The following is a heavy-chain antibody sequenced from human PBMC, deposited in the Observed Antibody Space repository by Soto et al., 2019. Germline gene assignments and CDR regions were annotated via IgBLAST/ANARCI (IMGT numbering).Heavy chain of an antibody. D-gene: IGHD3-22*01. Sequence: GGSLRLSCAASGFTFSSYWMHWVRQAPGKGLVWVSRINSDGSSTSYADSVKGRFTISRDNAKNTLYLQMNSLRAEDTAVYYCARASYYDSSGYYAYYYYYGMDVWGQGTTVTVSS. J-gene: IGHJ6*02. CDR2: INSDGSST. CDR3: ARASYYDSSGYYAYYYYYGMDV. CDR1: GFTFSSYW. V-gene: IGHV3-74*01.